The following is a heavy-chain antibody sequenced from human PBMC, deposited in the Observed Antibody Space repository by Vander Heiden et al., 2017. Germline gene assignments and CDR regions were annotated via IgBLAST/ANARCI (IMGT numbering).Heavy chain of an antibody. J-gene: IGHJ5*02. CDR3: ARSPREYQLLYVDPTNSWFDP. Sequence: QVQLQESGPGLVKPSQTLSLTCTVSGGSISSGGYYWSWIRQHPGKGLEWIGYIYYSGSTYYNPSLKSRVTISVDTSKNQFSLKLSSVTAADTAVYYCARSPREYQLLYVDPTNSWFDPWGQGTLVTVSS. CDR2: IYYSGST. D-gene: IGHD2-2*02. CDR1: GGSISSGGYY. V-gene: IGHV4-31*03.